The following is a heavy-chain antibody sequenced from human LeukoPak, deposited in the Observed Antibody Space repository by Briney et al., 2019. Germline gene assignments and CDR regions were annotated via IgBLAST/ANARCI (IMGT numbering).Heavy chain of an antibody. CDR1: GFTVSNNY. Sequence: GGSLRLSCAASGFTVSNNYMSWVRQAPGKGLEWVSVIYSGGSTYYADSVKGRFTISRDNSKNTLYLQMHSLRAEDTAVYYCARDIGGATFDYWGQGTLVIVSS. CDR2: IYSGGST. D-gene: IGHD1-26*01. V-gene: IGHV3-66*01. J-gene: IGHJ4*02. CDR3: ARDIGGATFDY.